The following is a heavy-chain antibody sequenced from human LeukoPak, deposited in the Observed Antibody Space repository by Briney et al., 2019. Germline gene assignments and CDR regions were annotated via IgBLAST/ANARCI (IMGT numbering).Heavy chain of an antibody. CDR2: IYYTART. CDR3: ARAVSGYYFDY. V-gene: IGHV4-59*01. D-gene: IGHD6-19*01. Sequence: SSESLSLACTLSGGSISSYYWSWIRQPPGEVLEWIGYIYYTARTSDNPSLKGRVTISVDTSKNLFSLNLSAVTAADTAGYYCARAVSGYYFDYWGQGTLVAVSS. CDR1: GGSISSYY. J-gene: IGHJ4*02.